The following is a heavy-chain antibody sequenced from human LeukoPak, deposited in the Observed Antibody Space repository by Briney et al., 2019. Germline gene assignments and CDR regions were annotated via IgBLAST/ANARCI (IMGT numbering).Heavy chain of an antibody. CDR1: GFTFSGYS. D-gene: IGHD3-3*01. V-gene: IGHV3-7*01. Sequence: PGGSLRLSCAASGFTFSGYSMSWVRQAPGKGLEWVANIKQDGSEEYYVDSVKGRFSISRDNAKNSLYLQMNSLRAEDTAVYYCARIGDYYDFWSGYYYFDKWGQGTLVTVSS. CDR2: IKQDGSEE. CDR3: ARIGDYYDFWSGYYYFDK. J-gene: IGHJ4*02.